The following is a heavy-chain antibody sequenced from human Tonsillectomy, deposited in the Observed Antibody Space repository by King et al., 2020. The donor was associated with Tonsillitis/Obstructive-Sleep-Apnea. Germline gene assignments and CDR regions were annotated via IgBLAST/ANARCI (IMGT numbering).Heavy chain of an antibody. V-gene: IGHV5-51*01. CDR2: VYPGDSDT. Sequence: VQLVESGAEVKKPGESLKISCKGSGYSFTSYWIGWLRQMPGEGLEWMGIVYPGDSDTRYSPSFQCQVTISADKSITTTYLQWSSLKASDTAMYYCARRGFCSGGSCFSAAFDIWGQGTMVTVSS. CDR1: GYSFTSYW. CDR3: ARRGFCSGGSCFSAAFDI. D-gene: IGHD2-15*01. J-gene: IGHJ3*02.